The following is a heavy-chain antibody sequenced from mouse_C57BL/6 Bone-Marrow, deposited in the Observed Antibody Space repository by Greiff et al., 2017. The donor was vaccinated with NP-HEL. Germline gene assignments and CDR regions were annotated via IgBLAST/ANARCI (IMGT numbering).Heavy chain of an antibody. CDR1: GFSINSDCY. CDR2: TFYSGIT. J-gene: IGHJ4*01. CDR3: ARAPDYDYDGGAMDY. Sequence: EVKLVESGPSLVRPSQTLSLTCTVTGFSINSDCYWIWIRQFPGNKLEYIGYTFYSGITYYNPSLESRTYITRDTSKNQFSLKLSSVTTEDTATYYCARAPDYDYDGGAMDYWGQGTSVTVSS. V-gene: IGHV3-3*01. D-gene: IGHD2-4*01.